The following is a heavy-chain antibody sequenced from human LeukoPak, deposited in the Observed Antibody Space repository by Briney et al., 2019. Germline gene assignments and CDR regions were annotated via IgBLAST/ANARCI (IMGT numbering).Heavy chain of an antibody. CDR2: IIPIFGTA. CDR3: AHQSYYYDSSGYSYYFDY. Sequence: GASVNVSCKASGGTFSSYAISWVRQAPGQGLEWMGGIIPIFGTANYAQKFQGRVTITADESTSTAYMELSSLRSEDTAVYYCAHQSYYYDSSGYSYYFDYWGQGTLVTVSS. D-gene: IGHD3-22*01. CDR1: GGTFSSYA. V-gene: IGHV1-69*13. J-gene: IGHJ4*02.